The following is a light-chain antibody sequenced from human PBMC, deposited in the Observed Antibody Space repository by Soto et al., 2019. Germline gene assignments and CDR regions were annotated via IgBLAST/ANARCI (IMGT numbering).Light chain of an antibody. V-gene: IGKV4-1*01. J-gene: IGKJ2*01. Sequence: DIVMTQSPDSLPVSLGERATIHCKSSQSVLYSSNNKNYLAWYQQKPGQPPKLLIYWASTRESGVPDRFSGSGSGTDFTLTISSLQAEDVAVYYCQQYFGSPHTFGPGNKLEIK. CDR2: WAS. CDR1: QSVLYSSNNKNY. CDR3: QQYFGSPHT.